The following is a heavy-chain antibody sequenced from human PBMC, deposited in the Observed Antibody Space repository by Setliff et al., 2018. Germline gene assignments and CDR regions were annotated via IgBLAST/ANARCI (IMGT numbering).Heavy chain of an antibody. Sequence: ASVKVSCKASGYTFINYDINWVRQATGQGLEWMGWMNPNSGNTGYAQKFHGRVTIITDESTSTAYMELSSLTSDDTAVYYCAREGVDTRSSTDYRYYMDVWGKGTTVTVSS. V-gene: IGHV1-8*01. CDR3: AREGVDTRSSTDYRYYMDV. D-gene: IGHD5-18*01. CDR2: MNPNSGNT. J-gene: IGHJ6*03. CDR1: GYTFINYD.